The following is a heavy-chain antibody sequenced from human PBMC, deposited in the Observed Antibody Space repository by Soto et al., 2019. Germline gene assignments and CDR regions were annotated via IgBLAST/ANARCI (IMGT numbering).Heavy chain of an antibody. CDR3: AHSKGRWFGELLGNWFDP. V-gene: IGHV2-5*02. D-gene: IGHD3-10*01. CDR2: IYWDDDK. J-gene: IGHJ5*02. Sequence: QITLKESGPTLVKPTQTLTLTCTISGFSVSTSGVGVGWIRQPPGKALEWLALIYWDDDKRYSPSVKSRLTITKEASKVQVVLTMTNMYPVDTGTYYCAHSKGRWFGELLGNWFDPWGQGTLVTVSS. CDR1: GFSVSTSGVG.